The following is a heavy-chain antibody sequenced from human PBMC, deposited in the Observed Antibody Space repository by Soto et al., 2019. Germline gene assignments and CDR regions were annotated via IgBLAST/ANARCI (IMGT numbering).Heavy chain of an antibody. Sequence: QVPLVQSGAEVKKPGASVKVSCKASGYTFTAYPMHWVRQAPGQRLEWMGWINAANGDTGYSQKFQGRVTFTRDTSASTLYMELSSLTSEDTAVYYCARKDYYGAGIYYFDHWGQGTLVTVSS. V-gene: IGHV1-3*01. CDR1: GYTFTAYP. J-gene: IGHJ4*02. D-gene: IGHD3-10*01. CDR2: INAANGDT. CDR3: ARKDYYGAGIYYFDH.